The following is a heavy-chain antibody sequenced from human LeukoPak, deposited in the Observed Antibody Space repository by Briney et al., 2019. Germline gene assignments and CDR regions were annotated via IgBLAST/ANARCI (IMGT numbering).Heavy chain of an antibody. CDR3: ARNPNSSGYFFQH. D-gene: IGHD3-22*01. V-gene: IGHV3-53*01. CDR1: GLTVSSND. CDR2: IYRAGST. J-gene: IGHJ1*01. Sequence: PGGSLRLSCAASGLTVSSNDMSWVRQAPGTGLEWVSVIYRAGSTDYADSVKGRFTISRDNSQNTLYLQMNSLRAEDTAVYYCARNPNSSGYFFQHWGQGTLVTVSS.